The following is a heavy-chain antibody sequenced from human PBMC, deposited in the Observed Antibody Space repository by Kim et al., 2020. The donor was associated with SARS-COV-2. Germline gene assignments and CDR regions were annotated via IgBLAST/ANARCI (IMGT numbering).Heavy chain of an antibody. J-gene: IGHJ1*01. V-gene: IGHV3-23*01. D-gene: IGHD3-22*01. CDR2: ISGSAGST. Sequence: GGSLRLSCAASGFTFSTYAMSWVRQAPGKGLEWVSAISGSAGSTYYADSVKGRFTVSRDNSKSTLYLQMNSLRAEDTAIYYCAKGEYYYDSSGYELWGQG. CDR1: GFTFSTYA. CDR3: AKGEYYYDSSGYEL.